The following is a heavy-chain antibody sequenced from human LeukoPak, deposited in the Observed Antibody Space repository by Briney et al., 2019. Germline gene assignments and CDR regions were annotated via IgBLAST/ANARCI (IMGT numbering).Heavy chain of an antibody. CDR1: VFTFSSYS. V-gene: IGHV3-21*01. CDR2: ISSSSSYI. D-gene: IGHD5-12*01. CDR3: ARGLYSGYDFDY. J-gene: IGHJ4*02. Sequence: PGGALRLSCAAPVFTFSSYSMNWVRQAPAKGLDGVSSISSSSSYIYYADSVKGRFPIPREKDKNSLYLQMNSLRAEDTVVYYCARGLYSGYDFDYWGQGTVVTVSS.